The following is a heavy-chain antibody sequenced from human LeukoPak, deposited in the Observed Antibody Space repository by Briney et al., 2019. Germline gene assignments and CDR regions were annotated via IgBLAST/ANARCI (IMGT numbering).Heavy chain of an antibody. CDR1: GYTFTGYY. V-gene: IGHV1-2*06. D-gene: IGHD3-10*01. CDR2: INPNSGGT. Sequence: APVKVSCKASGYTFTGYYMHWVRQAPGQGLEWMGRINPNSGGTNYAQKFQGRVTMTRDTSISTAYMELSRLRSDDTAVYYCARPPKGLLWFGELITPDTDNWFDPWGQGTLVTVSS. CDR3: ARPPKGLLWFGELITPDTDNWFDP. J-gene: IGHJ5*02.